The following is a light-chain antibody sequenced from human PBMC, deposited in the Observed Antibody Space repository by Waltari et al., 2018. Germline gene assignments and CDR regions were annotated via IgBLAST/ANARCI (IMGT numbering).Light chain of an antibody. CDR2: STD. CDR3: QLYYGGTLV. J-gene: IGLJ3*02. V-gene: IGLV7-43*01. Sequence: QTVVTQEPSLTVSPGGTVTLTCASTTGPVTSDNFPNWFPQKPGQPPRALIYSTDNKHSWTPARFSGSLLGGKAALTLSGVQPEDETDYYCQLYYGGTLVFGGGTKVTVL. CDR1: TGPVTSDNF.